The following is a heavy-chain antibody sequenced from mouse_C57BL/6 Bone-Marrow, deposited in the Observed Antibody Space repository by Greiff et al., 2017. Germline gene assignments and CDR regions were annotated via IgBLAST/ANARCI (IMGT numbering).Heavy chain of an antibody. D-gene: IGHD4-1*01. Sequence: EVHLVESGEGLVKPGGSLKLSCAASGFTFSSYAMSWVRQTSEKRLEWVAYISSGGDYIYYADTVKGRFTISRDNARNTLYLQVSSLKSEDTAMYYCTRVLLGFDYWGQGTTLTVSS. V-gene: IGHV5-9-1*02. CDR2: ISSGGDYI. CDR1: GFTFSSYA. J-gene: IGHJ2*01. CDR3: TRVLLGFDY.